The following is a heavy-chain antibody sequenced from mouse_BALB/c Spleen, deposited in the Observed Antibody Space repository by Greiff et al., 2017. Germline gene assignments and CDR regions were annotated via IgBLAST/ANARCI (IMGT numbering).Heavy chain of an antibody. J-gene: IGHJ4*01. CDR2: IYPYNGGT. D-gene: IGHD1-1*01. CDR3: ALYYYGFYSMDY. V-gene: IGHV1S29*02. Sequence: EVQLQQSGPELVKPGASVKISCKASGYTFTDYNMHWVKQSHGRSLEWIGYIYPYNGGTGYNQKFKSKATLTVDNSSSTAYMELRSLTSEDSAVYYCALYYYGFYSMDYWGQGTSVTVSS. CDR1: GYTFTDYN.